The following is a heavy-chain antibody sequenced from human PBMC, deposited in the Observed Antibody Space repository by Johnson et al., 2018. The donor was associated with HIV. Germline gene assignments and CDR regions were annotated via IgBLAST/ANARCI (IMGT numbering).Heavy chain of an antibody. CDR2: ISWDGGSN. V-gene: IGHV3-43D*03. J-gene: IGHJ3*02. CDR1: GFTFDDYA. CDR3: AKDGHSSGLEGGAFDI. Sequence: EVQLVESGGGLVQPGRSLRLSCAASGFTFDDYAMHWVRQAPGKGLEWVSGISWDGGSNHYADSVKGRSTISRDNSINSLDLQMNSLRAEDTALYYCAKDGHSSGLEGGAFDIWGQGTMVTVSS. D-gene: IGHD6-19*01.